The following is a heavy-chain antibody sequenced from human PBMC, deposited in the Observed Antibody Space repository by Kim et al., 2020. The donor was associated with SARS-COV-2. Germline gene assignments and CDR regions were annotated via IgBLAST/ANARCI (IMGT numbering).Heavy chain of an antibody. Sequence: SETLSLTCTVSGGSVSSGSYYWSWIRQPPGKGLEWIGYIYYSGSTNYNPSLKSRVTISVDTSKNQCSLKLSSVTAADTAVYYCARDCSSTSCYVGGDDWGQGTTVTVSS. D-gene: IGHD2-2*01. J-gene: IGHJ6*02. CDR3: ARDCSSTSCYVGGDD. CDR1: GGSVSSGSYY. CDR2: IYYSGST. V-gene: IGHV4-61*01.